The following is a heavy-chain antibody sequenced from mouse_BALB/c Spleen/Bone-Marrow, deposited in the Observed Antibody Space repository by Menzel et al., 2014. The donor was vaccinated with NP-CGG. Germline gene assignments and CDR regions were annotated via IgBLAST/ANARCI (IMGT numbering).Heavy chain of an antibody. CDR3: ARDGDYRYAWFAY. CDR1: GFTFSDYY. V-gene: IGHV5-4*02. J-gene: IGHJ3*01. Sequence: EVKLMESGGGLVKPGGSLKLSCAASGFTFSDYYMYWVRQTPEKRLEWVATISDGGTYTYCPDSVKGRFTISRDNAKNNLYLQMSSLKSEDTAMYYCARDGDYRYAWFAYWGQGTLVTVFA. D-gene: IGHD2-14*01. CDR2: ISDGGTYT.